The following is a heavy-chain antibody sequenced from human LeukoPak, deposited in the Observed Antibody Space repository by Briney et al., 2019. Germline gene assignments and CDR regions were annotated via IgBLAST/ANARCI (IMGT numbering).Heavy chain of an antibody. D-gene: IGHD3-9*01. CDR1: GGSITSSY. Sequence: SETLSLTCTVSGGSITSSYWSWIRQSPGKGLEWIGYIHYTGSTNYNPSLKSRVTMLIDTSKNQFSLKLSSVAAADTAVYYCARGRYSAGDNWFDPWGQGTLVTVSS. CDR2: IHYTGST. J-gene: IGHJ5*02. CDR3: ARGRYSAGDNWFDP. V-gene: IGHV4-59*01.